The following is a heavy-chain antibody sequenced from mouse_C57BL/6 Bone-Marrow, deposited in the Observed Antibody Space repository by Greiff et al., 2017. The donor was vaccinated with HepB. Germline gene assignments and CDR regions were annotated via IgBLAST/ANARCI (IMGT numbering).Heavy chain of an antibody. CDR1: GYTFTNYW. Sequence: VQLQQSGAELVRPGTSVKMSCKASGYTFTNYWIGWAQQRPGHGLEWIGDIYPGGGYTNYNEKFKGKATLTAAKPSSTAYMHFSSLTSEDSAIYYCARGYGSRGLYFDYWGQGTTLTVSS. J-gene: IGHJ2*01. V-gene: IGHV1-63*01. D-gene: IGHD1-1*01. CDR2: IYPGGGYT. CDR3: ARGYGSRGLYFDY.